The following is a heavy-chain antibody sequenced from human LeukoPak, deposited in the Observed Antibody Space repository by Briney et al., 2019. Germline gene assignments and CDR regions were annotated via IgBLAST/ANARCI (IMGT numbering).Heavy chain of an antibody. CDR1: GGSISSNDYF. J-gene: IGHJ4*02. CDR3: ARGKRGSGWYLGY. V-gene: IGHV4-39*07. Sequence: PSETLSLTCTVSGGSISSNDYFWGWIRQPPGKGLEWIGSIYYSGSTNYNPSLKSRVTISVDTSKNQFSLKLSSVTAADTAVYYCARGKRGSGWYLGYWGQGTLVTVSS. CDR2: IYYSGST. D-gene: IGHD6-19*01.